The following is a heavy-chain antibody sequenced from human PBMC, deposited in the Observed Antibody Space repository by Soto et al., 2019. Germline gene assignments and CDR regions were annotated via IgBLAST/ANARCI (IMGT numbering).Heavy chain of an antibody. CDR2: IYYSGST. Sequence: QVQLQESGPGLVKPSQTLSLTCTVSGGSISSGGYYWSWIRQHPGKGLEWIGYIYYSGSTYYNPALKGRVTISVDTSKNQFSLKLSSVTAADTAVYYCARDQGLLYYYYGIDVWGQGTTVTVSS. CDR3: ARDQGLLYYYYGIDV. V-gene: IGHV4-31*03. J-gene: IGHJ6*02. D-gene: IGHD2-15*01. CDR1: GGSISSGGYY.